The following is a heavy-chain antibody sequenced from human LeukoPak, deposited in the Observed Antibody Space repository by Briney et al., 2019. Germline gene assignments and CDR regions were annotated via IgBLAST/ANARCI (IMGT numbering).Heavy chain of an antibody. D-gene: IGHD4-23*01. V-gene: IGHV3-9*01. CDR2: ISWNSGSK. J-gene: IGHJ4*02. Sequence: GGSLRLSCAASGFTFDDYAMHWVRQPLGKGLEWVSGISWNSGSKGYADSVRGRFTISRDNAKNSLYLQMNSLRVEDTALYYCTKGPLPDYGGNHFDYWGQGTLVTVSS. CDR1: GFTFDDYA. CDR3: TKGPLPDYGGNHFDY.